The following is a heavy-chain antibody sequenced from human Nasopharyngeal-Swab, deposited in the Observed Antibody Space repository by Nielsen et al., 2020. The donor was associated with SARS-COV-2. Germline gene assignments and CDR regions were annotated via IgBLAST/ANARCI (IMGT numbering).Heavy chain of an antibody. V-gene: IGHV1-18*01. CDR1: GYTFTSYG. D-gene: IGHD3-9*01. CDR3: ARDRGYYDILTGYYNVGYYYYYGMDV. CDR2: ISAYNGNT. Sequence: ASVKVSCKASGYTFTSYGISWVRQAPGQGLEWVGWISAYNGNTNYAQKLQGRVTMTTDTSTSTAYMELRSLRSDDTAVYYCARDRGYYDILTGYYNVGYYYYYGMDVWGQGTTVTVSS. J-gene: IGHJ6*02.